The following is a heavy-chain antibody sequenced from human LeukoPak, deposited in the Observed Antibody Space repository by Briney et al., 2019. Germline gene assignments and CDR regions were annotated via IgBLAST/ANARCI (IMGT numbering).Heavy chain of an antibody. V-gene: IGHV4-4*07. J-gene: IGHJ4*02. CDR1: RGSISGYY. Sequence: SETLSLTCTVSRGSISGYYWSWIRQPAEKGLEWIGRIYSSGSTKYNPSLRSRATMSVDTSKNQFSLNLTSVTAADTAVYYCARVSAAALIYGVADYFDYWGQETLVTVSS. D-gene: IGHD3-3*01. CDR3: ARVSAAALIYGVADYFDY. CDR2: IYSSGST.